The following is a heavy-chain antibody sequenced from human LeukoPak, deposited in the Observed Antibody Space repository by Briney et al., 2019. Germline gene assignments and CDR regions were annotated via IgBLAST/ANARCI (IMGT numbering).Heavy chain of an antibody. V-gene: IGHV1-18*01. CDR2: TSAYNGNT. CDR3: ARVPVVVVPAANEFGY. CDR1: GYTFTSYG. Sequence: GASVKVSCKASGYTFTSYGISWVRQAPGQGLEWMGWTSAYNGNTNYAQKLQGRVTMTTDASTSTAYMELRSLRSDDTAVYYCARVPVVVVPAANEFGYWGQGTLVTVSS. J-gene: IGHJ4*02. D-gene: IGHD2-2*01.